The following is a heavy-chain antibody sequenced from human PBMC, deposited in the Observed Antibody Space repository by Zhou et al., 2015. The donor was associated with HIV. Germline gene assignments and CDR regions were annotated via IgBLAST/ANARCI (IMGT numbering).Heavy chain of an antibody. CDR2: IFMPRIRRM. CDR3: ARGGFHSDNIGYAFFDY. J-gene: IGHJ4*02. Sequence: QDQFVQSGPAVREPGSSVEVSCRTPTGTLKIYGISWVRQVPGQGLEWMGSIFMPRIRRMFHEQKFRDRLTITADESTSTSYLTLRGLTSGDTATYFCARGGFHSDNIGYAFFDYWGQGTLVTVSS. CDR1: TGTLKIYG. D-gene: IGHD3-22*01. V-gene: IGHV1-69*11.